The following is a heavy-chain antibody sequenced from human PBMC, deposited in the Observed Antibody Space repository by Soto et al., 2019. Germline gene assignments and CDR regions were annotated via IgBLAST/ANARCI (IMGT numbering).Heavy chain of an antibody. Sequence: RASVKVSCKASGYTFTGYYMHWVRQAPGQGLEWMGWINPNSGGTNYAQKFQGRVTMTRDTSISTAYMELSRLRSDDTAVYYCARDRRLYYYDSSGSTPLDAFDIWGQGTMVTVSS. CDR1: GYTFTGYY. CDR3: ARDRRLYYYDSSGSTPLDAFDI. V-gene: IGHV1-2*02. J-gene: IGHJ3*02. D-gene: IGHD3-22*01. CDR2: INPNSGGT.